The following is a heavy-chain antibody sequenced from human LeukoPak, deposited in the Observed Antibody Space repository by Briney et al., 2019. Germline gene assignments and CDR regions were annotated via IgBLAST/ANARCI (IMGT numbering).Heavy chain of an antibody. V-gene: IGHV3-20*04. CDR3: ARAPPGRDLLGGFDF. J-gene: IGHJ4*02. Sequence: GGSLRLSCAASGFTFDDYGMTWVRHAPGKGLEWVSSINWNGGKKGYADSVKGRFTISRDNARNSLYLQMNSLRAEDTAVYYCARAPPGRDLLGGFDFWGQGIRVTVSS. D-gene: IGHD2-15*01. CDR2: INWNGGKK. CDR1: GFTFDDYG.